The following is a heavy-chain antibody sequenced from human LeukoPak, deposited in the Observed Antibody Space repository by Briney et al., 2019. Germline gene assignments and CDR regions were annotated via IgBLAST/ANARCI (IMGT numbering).Heavy chain of an antibody. Sequence: ASVKVSCKASAYTFTGHYIHWARQAPGQGLEWMGWINPLSGGTKYAQKFQGRVTTTRDTSINTTYLELTRLTSDDTALYYCAREGRGYNFLKAWDFWGQGTLVTVSS. V-gene: IGHV1-2*02. CDR3: AREGRGYNFLKAWDF. J-gene: IGHJ4*02. D-gene: IGHD5-24*01. CDR2: INPLSGGT. CDR1: AYTFTGHY.